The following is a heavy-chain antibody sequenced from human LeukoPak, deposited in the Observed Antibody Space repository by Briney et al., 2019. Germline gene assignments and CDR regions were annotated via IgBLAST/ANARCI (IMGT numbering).Heavy chain of an antibody. J-gene: IGHJ4*02. Sequence: WGSLRLSCAASGFTFSSYSMNWVRQAPGKGLEWVSSISSSSSYIYYADSVKGRFTISRDNAKNSLYLQMNSLRAEDTAVYYCARDFPTRSHDYWGQGTLVTISS. CDR2: ISSSSSYI. CDR1: GFTFSSYS. CDR3: ARDFPTRSHDY. V-gene: IGHV3-21*01.